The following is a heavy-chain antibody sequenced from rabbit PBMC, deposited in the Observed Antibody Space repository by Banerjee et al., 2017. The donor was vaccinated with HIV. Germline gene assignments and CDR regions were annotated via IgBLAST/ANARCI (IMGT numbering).Heavy chain of an antibody. CDR2: IYDGSSGDT. Sequence: QSLEESGGDLVKPGASLTLTCTASGIDFSSYYHMCWVRQAPGKGLEWIGCIYDGSSGDTYYASWVKGRFTISKTSSTAVTLQLNSLTAADTATYFCARGGAGAGDGYDLWGQGTLVTVS. D-gene: IGHD6-1*01. CDR3: ARGGAGAGDGYDL. J-gene: IGHJ4*01. CDR1: GIDFSSYYH. V-gene: IGHV1S40*01.